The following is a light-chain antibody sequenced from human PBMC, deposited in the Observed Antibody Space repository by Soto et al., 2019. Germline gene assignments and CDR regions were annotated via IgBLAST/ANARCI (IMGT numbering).Light chain of an antibody. CDR3: AAWDDSLRVWV. J-gene: IGLJ3*02. CDR1: SSNIGNNH. Sequence: QSALTQPPSASGTPGQRVTISCSGSSSNIGNNHLFWYQQLPGTAPKLLIYKTNHRPSRVPDRFSASKSGTSASLAISGLRSEDEADYYCAAWDDSLRVWVFGGGTKVTVL. V-gene: IGLV1-47*01. CDR2: KTN.